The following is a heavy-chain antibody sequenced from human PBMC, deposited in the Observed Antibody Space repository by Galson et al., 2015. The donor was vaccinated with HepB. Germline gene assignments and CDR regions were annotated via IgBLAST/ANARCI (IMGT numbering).Heavy chain of an antibody. Sequence: SLRLSCAASGFTFSSYSMNWVRQAPGKGLEWVSSISSSSSYIYYADSVKGRFTISRDNAKNSLYLQMNSLRAGDTAVYYCARDQGGGMDVWGQGTTVTVSS. D-gene: IGHD3-16*01. V-gene: IGHV3-21*01. CDR1: GFTFSSYS. J-gene: IGHJ6*02. CDR2: ISSSSSYI. CDR3: ARDQGGGMDV.